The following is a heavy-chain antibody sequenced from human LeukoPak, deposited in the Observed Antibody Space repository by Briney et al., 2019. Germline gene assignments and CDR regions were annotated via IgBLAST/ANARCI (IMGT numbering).Heavy chain of an antibody. J-gene: IGHJ5*02. CDR2: ISGYNGNT. CDR1: GYIFTSYG. V-gene: IGHV1-18*01. CDR3: ARELSGTYYGGNWFDH. Sequence: GASVKVSCKASGYIFTSYGLSWVRQAPGQGLEWMGWISGYNGNTNYAQKLQGRVTMTTDTSTSTAYMELRSLRSDDTAVYYCARELSGTYYGGNWFDHWGQGTLVTVSS. D-gene: IGHD1-26*01.